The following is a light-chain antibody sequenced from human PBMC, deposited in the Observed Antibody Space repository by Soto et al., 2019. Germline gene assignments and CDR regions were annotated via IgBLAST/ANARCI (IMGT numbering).Light chain of an antibody. Sequence: DIQMTQSPSSVSASIGDTVTITCRASQEISTLLAWYQQKPGKAPKLLIYGASTLESGVPSRFSGRGSGTDFTLTISSLHPEDFATYFCQQADSFPLTFGGGTKVEIK. CDR1: QEISTL. J-gene: IGKJ4*01. CDR2: GAS. CDR3: QQADSFPLT. V-gene: IGKV1D-12*01.